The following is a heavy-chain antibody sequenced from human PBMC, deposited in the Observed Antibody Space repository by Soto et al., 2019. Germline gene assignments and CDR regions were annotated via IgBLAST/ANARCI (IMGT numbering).Heavy chain of an antibody. D-gene: IGHD6-19*01. Sequence: EVQLLESGGGLVQPGGSLRLSCAASGFTFSSYAMSWVRQAPGKGLEWVSAISGSGGSTYYADSVKGRFTISRDNSKNMLYLQMNSLRAEDTAVYYCAKSSGIAVAGINWFDPWGQGTLVTVSS. CDR1: GFTFSSYA. J-gene: IGHJ5*02. CDR2: ISGSGGST. V-gene: IGHV3-23*01. CDR3: AKSSGIAVAGINWFDP.